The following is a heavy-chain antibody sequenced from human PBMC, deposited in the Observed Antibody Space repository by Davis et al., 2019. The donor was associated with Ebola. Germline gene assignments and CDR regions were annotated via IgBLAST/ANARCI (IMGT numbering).Heavy chain of an antibody. J-gene: IGHJ4*02. CDR3: ATDLPSHDYGTLDY. CDR2: FDPEDGET. V-gene: IGHV1-24*01. CDR1: GYTLTEFS. D-gene: IGHD4-17*01. Sequence: ASVKVSCKVSGYTLTEFSMHWVRQAPGKGLEWMGGFDPEDGETIYAQKFQGRVTMTEDTSIDTAYMELSSLRSEDTAVYYCATDLPSHDYGTLDYWGQGTLVTVSS.